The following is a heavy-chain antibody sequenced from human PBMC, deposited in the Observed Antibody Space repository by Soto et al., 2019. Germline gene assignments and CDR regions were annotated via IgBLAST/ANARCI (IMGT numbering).Heavy chain of an antibody. J-gene: IGHJ6*01. CDR3: ARDFSGWSLVGYYYYGMDV. Sequence: GASVKVSCKASGYTFTSYGLSWVRQAPGQGLEWMGWISAYNGNTNDAQKVQGTVTMTIDTPTSTAYMDLRSLRSDDTAVYYCARDFSGWSLVGYYYYGMDVWGQGTTVTVSS. CDR2: ISAYNGNT. V-gene: IGHV1-18*04. D-gene: IGHD6-19*01. CDR1: GYTFTSYG.